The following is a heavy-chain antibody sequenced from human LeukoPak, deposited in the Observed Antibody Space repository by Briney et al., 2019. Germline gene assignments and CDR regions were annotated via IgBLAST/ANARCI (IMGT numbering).Heavy chain of an antibody. Sequence: GGSLRLSCAASGFTFSSYGMHWVRQAPGKGLEWVAVISYDGSSRYSAASVKGRCTISRDNSKNTLSLQMNSLRVEDTAMYYCASPPGRPNGDWGQGTLVTVSS. CDR1: GFTFSSYG. V-gene: IGHV3-30*03. J-gene: IGHJ4*02. CDR3: ASPPGRPNGD. CDR2: ISYDGSSR. D-gene: IGHD7-27*01.